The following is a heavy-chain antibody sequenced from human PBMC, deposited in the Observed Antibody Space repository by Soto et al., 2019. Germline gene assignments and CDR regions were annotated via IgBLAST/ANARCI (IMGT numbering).Heavy chain of an antibody. J-gene: IGHJ4*02. CDR1: GGTFSSYA. D-gene: IGHD5-12*01. V-gene: IGHV1-69*13. CDR3: ATGEWYGGYVPFDY. Sequence: VASVKVSCKASGGTFSSYAISWVRQAPGQGLEWMGGIIPIFGTANYAQKFQGRVTITADESTSTAYMELSSLRSEDTAVYYCATGEWYGGYVPFDYWGQGTLVTAYS. CDR2: IIPIFGTA.